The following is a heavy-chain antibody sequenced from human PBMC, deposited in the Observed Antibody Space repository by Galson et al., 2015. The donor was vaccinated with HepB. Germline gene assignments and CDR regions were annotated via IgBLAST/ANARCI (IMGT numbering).Heavy chain of an antibody. CDR2: ISYDGINK. CDR1: GFNFSDFR. V-gene: IGHV3-30*18. CDR3: AKDKYGTGNFWTELES. D-gene: IGHD7-27*01. J-gene: IGHJ4*02. Sequence: SLRLSCAASGFNFSDFRMHWVRQTPGKGLQWVAGISYDGINKKYVDSVKGRFTISRDHSKRTVYLQMNSLRAGDTAVYFCAKDKYGTGNFWTELESWGQGTLVTVSS.